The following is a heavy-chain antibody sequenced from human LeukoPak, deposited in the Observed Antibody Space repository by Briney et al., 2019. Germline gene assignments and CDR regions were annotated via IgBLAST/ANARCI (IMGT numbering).Heavy chain of an antibody. J-gene: IGHJ3*02. Sequence: ASVKVSCKASGYTFTGYYMHWVRQAPGQGLEWMGWINPNSGGTNYAQKFQSRVTMTRDTSISTAYMELSRLRSDDTAVYYCARGYYGGNYGDAFDIWGQGTMVTVSS. CDR1: GYTFTGYY. V-gene: IGHV1-2*02. D-gene: IGHD4-23*01. CDR3: ARGYYGGNYGDAFDI. CDR2: INPNSGGT.